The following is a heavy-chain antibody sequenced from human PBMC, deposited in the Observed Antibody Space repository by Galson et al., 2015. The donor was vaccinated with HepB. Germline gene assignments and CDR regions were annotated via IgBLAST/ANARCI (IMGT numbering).Heavy chain of an antibody. V-gene: IGHV5-51*01. Sequence: SGAEVKKTGESLRISCKGSGYSFTSYWIGWVRQMPGKGLEWMGIVYPEDSETRYSPSFQGQVTISADKSISTAYLQWSSLKASDTAIYYCARTRLDAADDAFDIWGQGTMVTVSS. CDR3: ARTRLDAADDAFDI. CDR2: VYPEDSET. CDR1: GYSFTSYW. J-gene: IGHJ3*02.